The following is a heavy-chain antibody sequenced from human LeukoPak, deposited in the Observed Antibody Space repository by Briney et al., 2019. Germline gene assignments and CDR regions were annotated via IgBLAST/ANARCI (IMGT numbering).Heavy chain of an antibody. Sequence: GGSLGLSCAASGFTLSSFWMSWVRQAPGKGLEWVANIKQDGSEKYYVDSVKGRLPISRDNAKNSLYLQMNSLRVEDTAAYYCARDRGSYRRDAFHIWGQGTMVTVSS. CDR3: ARDRGSYRRDAFHI. CDR2: IKQDGSEK. D-gene: IGHD1-26*01. CDR1: GFTLSSFW. J-gene: IGHJ3*02. V-gene: IGHV3-7*01.